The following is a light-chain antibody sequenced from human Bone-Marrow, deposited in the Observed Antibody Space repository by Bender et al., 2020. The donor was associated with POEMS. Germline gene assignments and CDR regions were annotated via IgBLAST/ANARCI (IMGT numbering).Light chain of an antibody. V-gene: IGLV1-47*01. J-gene: IGLJ3*02. CDR2: RND. CDR3: AAWDDRLGGWV. Sequence: QSVLTQPPSASGTPGQRVTISCSGGSSNIGAHAVNWYQQLPGTAPKLLIYRNDQRPSGVPERISGSKSGASGTLAITALRSEDEAEYYCAAWDDRLGGWVFGGGTELTVL. CDR1: SSNIGAHA.